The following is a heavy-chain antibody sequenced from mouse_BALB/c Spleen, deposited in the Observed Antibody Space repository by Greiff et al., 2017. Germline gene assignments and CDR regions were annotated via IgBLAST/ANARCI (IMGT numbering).Heavy chain of an antibody. CDR2: INPSNGGT. V-gene: IGHV1S81*02. D-gene: IGHD2-3*01. J-gene: IGHJ4*01. CDR3: TREGGYYVEYAMDY. Sequence: QVQLQQSGAELVKPGASVKLSCKASGYTFTSYYMYWVKQRPGQGLEWIGEINPSNGGTNFNEKFKSKATLTVDKSSSTAYMQLSSLTSEDSAVYYCTREGGYYVEYAMDYWGQGTSVTVSS. CDR1: GYTFTSYY.